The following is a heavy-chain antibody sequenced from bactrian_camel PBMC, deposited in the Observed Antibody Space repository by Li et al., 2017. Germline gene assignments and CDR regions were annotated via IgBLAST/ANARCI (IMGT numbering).Heavy chain of an antibody. Sequence: HVQLVESGGGSVQAGGSLRLSCAASGYSSNTFCMGWFRRVPGKEREGVAAFDSLDFRTYADSVKGRFTVSKGTARNTLTLQMDDLKPEDSAMYYCAADGRALSPLDGQWYRMWGHGTQVTVS. CDR3: AADGRALSPLDGQWYRM. J-gene: IGHJ4*01. D-gene: IGHD2*01. CDR2: FDSLDFR. CDR1: GYSSNTFC. V-gene: IGHV3S53*01.